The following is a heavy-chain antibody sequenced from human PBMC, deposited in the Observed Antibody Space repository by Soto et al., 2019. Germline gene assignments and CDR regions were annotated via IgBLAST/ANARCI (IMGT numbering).Heavy chain of an antibody. V-gene: IGHV3-23*01. CDR1: GFTFSDCG. D-gene: IGHD4-4*01. J-gene: IGHJ4*02. Sequence: EVQLLESGGDLVQPGGSLRLSCAASGFTFSDCGMSWVHQAPGKGLEWISAISGSGGTYYADSVKGRFTVSRDNSKNTLYLHMNSLRAEDTALSYCARDAPYSNSWADFDYWGQGTQVTVTS. CDR3: ARDAPYSNSWADFDY. CDR2: ISGSGGT.